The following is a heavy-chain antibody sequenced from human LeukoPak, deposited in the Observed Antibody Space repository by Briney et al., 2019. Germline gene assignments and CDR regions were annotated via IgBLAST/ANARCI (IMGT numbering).Heavy chain of an antibody. CDR1: GYTFTSYG. D-gene: IGHD6-19*01. Sequence: ASVKVSCKASGYTFTSYGISWVRQAPGQGLEWMGWISAYNGNTNYAQKLQGRVTMTTDTSTSTAYMELRSLRSDDTAVYYCARYERTSIAVAGSHFDYWGQGTLVTVSS. CDR2: ISAYNGNT. CDR3: ARYERTSIAVAGSHFDY. V-gene: IGHV1-18*01. J-gene: IGHJ4*02.